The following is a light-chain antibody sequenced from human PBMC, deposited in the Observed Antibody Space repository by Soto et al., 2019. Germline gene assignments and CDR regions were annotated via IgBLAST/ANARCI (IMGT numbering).Light chain of an antibody. Sequence: QSALTQPASVSGSLGQSISISCTEASSDLTYISVSWYQHHPHKAPKLIIYDVSYRPSGVSTRFSGSQSAGSASLTISGLQAEDEADYYCSSSTPTRGLVFGSGTKVTVL. CDR3: SSSTPTRGLV. CDR2: DVS. CDR1: SSDLTYIS. V-gene: IGLV2-14*01. J-gene: IGLJ1*01.